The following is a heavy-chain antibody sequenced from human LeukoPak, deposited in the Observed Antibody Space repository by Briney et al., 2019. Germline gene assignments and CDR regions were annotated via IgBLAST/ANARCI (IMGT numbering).Heavy chain of an antibody. CDR2: INRDGSRT. V-gene: IGHV3-74*01. Sequence: GGSLRLSCAASGFTFSNHWMHWVRQAPGKGLMWVSRINRDGSRTDYADSVKGRFTISRDDAKNTLYLQVNSLRAEDTAVYYCARHVAVLPAPRNYYFDYWGQGILVTVSS. CDR3: ARHVAVLPAPRNYYFDY. CDR1: GFTFSNHW. J-gene: IGHJ4*02. D-gene: IGHD2-2*01.